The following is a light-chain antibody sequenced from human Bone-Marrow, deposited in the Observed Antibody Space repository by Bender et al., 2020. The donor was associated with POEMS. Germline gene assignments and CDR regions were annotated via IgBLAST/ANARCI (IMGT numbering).Light chain of an antibody. CDR1: SSDIGTYNM. J-gene: IGLJ1*01. V-gene: IGLV2-23*02. CDR3: CSYAIGRSYV. Sequence: SALTQPASVSGSPGQSITISCTGTSSDIGTYNMVSRYQHFPDKAPQLIIYEVSQRPSGVSNRFSGSKSGNTASLTISGLQTDDEADYYCCSYAIGRSYVFGTGTKVTVL. CDR2: EVS.